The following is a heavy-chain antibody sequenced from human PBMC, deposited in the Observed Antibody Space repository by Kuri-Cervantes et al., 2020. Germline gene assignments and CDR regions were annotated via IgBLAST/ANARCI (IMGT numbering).Heavy chain of an antibody. V-gene: IGHV3-23*01. CDR1: GFTFSSYA. CDR2: SGSGGGT. J-gene: IGHJ4*02. CDR3: ARAGKALDY. D-gene: IGHD1-26*01. Sequence: GGSLRLSCAASGFTFSSYAMRWVRQAPEKGLEWVSTSGSGGGTSYADSVKGRFTISRDNSKNTLYLQMNSLRAEDTAVYYCARAGKALDYWGQGTLVTVSS.